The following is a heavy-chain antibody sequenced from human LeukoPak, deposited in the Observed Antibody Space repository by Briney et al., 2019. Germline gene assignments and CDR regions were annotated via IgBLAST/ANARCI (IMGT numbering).Heavy chain of an antibody. J-gene: IGHJ4*02. V-gene: IGHV3-23*01. CDR3: LRGDRRDY. CDR1: GFTFSTYA. Sequence: PGGSLRLSCAASGFTFSTYAMTWVRQAPGKGLERVSAITGSGGATYYADSVKGRFTISRDNAKDSLYLQMNSLRVEDTAVYYCLRGDRRDYWGQGTLVTVSS. CDR2: ITGSGGAT.